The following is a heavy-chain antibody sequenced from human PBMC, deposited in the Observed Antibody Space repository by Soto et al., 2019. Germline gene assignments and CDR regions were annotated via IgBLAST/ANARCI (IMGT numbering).Heavy chain of an antibody. CDR2: IIPILGIA. D-gene: IGHD3-9*01. CDR3: ASHRYFDHHTAAWFDP. J-gene: IGHJ5*02. CDR1: GGTFSSYT. Sequence: QVQLVQSGAEVKKPGSSVKVSCKASGGTFSSYTISWVRQAPGQGLEWMGRIIPILGIANYAQKFQGRVTITADKSTSKAYMELSSLRSEDTAVYYCASHRYFDHHTAAWFDPWGQGTLVTVSS. V-gene: IGHV1-69*02.